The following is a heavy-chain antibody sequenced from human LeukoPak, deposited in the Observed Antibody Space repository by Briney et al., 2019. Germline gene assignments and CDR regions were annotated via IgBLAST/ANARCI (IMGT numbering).Heavy chain of an antibody. V-gene: IGHV3-30*18. CDR1: GFTFSSDG. J-gene: IGHJ4*02. CDR3: AKSGYYEIGY. Sequence: GRSLRLSCAASGFTFSSDGMHWVRQAPGKGLEWVAVISYDGSNKYYADSVKGRFTISRDNSKNTLYLQMNSLRAEDTAVYYCAKSGYYEIGYWGQGTLVTVSS. CDR2: ISYDGSNK. D-gene: IGHD1-26*01.